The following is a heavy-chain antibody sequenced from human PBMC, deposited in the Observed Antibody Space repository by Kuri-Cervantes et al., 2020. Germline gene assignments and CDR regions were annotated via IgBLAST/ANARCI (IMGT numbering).Heavy chain of an antibody. Sequence: ASVKVSCKASGYTFTGYYMHWVRQAPGQGLEWMGWINPNSGGTNYAQKFQGRVTMTRDTSISTAYMELSRLSSDDTAVYYCARDIFGDYSASGTYYERGNAFNIWGQGTMVTVSS. CDR3: ARDIFGDYSASGTYYERGNAFNI. CDR2: INPNSGGT. D-gene: IGHD3-10*01. V-gene: IGHV1-2*02. J-gene: IGHJ3*02. CDR1: GYTFTGYY.